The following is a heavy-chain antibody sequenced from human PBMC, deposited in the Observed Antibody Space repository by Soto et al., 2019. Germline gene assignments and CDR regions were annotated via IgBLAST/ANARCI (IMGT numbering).Heavy chain of an antibody. Sequence: SETRSLTCTVSGVSISSDGYYWSWIRQHPGKGLEWIGYIYYSGSTYYNPSLKSRVTISVNKSKNPFSLKLSSVSAADAAVYYCASPIHPTERGYCYGNSLRAFDIWGQGTMVTVSS. J-gene: IGHJ3*02. V-gene: IGHV4-31*03. CDR3: ASPIHPTERGYCYGNSLRAFDI. CDR2: IYYSGST. CDR1: GVSISSDGYY. D-gene: IGHD2-21*02.